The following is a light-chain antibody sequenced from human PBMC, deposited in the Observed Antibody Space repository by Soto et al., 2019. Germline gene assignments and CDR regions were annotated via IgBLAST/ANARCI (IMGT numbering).Light chain of an antibody. CDR3: CSYAGSNTYV. CDR1: SSDIGSSNL. Sequence: QSALTQPASVSGSPGQSITISCTGTSSDIGSSNLVSWYQDHPGKAPKLIIYEATQRPSGISYRFSGSKSGNTASLTISGLQAEDEADYYCCSYAGSNTYVFGTGTKVT. V-gene: IGLV2-23*01. CDR2: EAT. J-gene: IGLJ1*01.